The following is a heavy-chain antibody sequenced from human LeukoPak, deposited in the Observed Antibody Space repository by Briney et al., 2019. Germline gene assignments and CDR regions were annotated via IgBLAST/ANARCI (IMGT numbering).Heavy chain of an antibody. Sequence: ASVKVSCKASGYTFTGYYMHWVRQAPGQGLEWMGWINPNSGGTNYAQKFQGWVTMTRDTSISTAYMELSRLRSDDTAVYYCAREYYGGNSDAFDIWGQGTMVTVST. J-gene: IGHJ3*02. D-gene: IGHD4-23*01. CDR1: GYTFTGYY. V-gene: IGHV1-2*04. CDR2: INPNSGGT. CDR3: AREYYGGNSDAFDI.